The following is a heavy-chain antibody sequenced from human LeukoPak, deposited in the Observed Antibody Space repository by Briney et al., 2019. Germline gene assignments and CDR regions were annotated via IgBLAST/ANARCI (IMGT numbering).Heavy chain of an antibody. Sequence: EASVKVSCKASGYTFTGYYMHWVRQAPGQGLEWMGWINPNSGGTNYAQKFQGRVTMTRDTSISTAYMELSSLRAEDTAVYYCAKRGDSSGFDYWGQGTLVTVSS. J-gene: IGHJ4*02. V-gene: IGHV1-2*02. D-gene: IGHD3-22*01. CDR2: INPNSGGT. CDR3: AKRGDSSGFDY. CDR1: GYTFTGYY.